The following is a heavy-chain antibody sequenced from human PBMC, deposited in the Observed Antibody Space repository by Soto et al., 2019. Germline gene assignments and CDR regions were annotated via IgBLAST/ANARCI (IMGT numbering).Heavy chain of an antibody. D-gene: IGHD6-19*01. CDR2: INAGNGNT. CDR3: AGALPGIAVAGFDY. Sequence: GASVKVSCKASGYTFTSYAMHWVRQAPGQRLEWMGWINAGNGNTKYSQKFQGRVTITRDTSASTAYMELSSLRSEDTVVYYCAGALPGIAVAGFDYWGQGTLVTVSS. J-gene: IGHJ4*02. CDR1: GYTFTSYA. V-gene: IGHV1-3*01.